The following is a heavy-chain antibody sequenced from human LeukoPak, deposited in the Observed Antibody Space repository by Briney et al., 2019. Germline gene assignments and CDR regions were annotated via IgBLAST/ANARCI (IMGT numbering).Heavy chain of an antibody. CDR1: GFTFSSCA. D-gene: IGHD6-19*01. J-gene: IGHJ4*02. CDR2: ISGGGGNT. Sequence: GGSLRLSCAASGFTFSSCAMGWVRQAPETGLEWVSAISGGGGNTYYADSVRGRFTISRDNSKNTLYLQMNSLRAEDTALYFCAKGPLIEVAGTTWDYWGQGTLVTVSS. CDR3: AKGPLIEVAGTTWDY. V-gene: IGHV3-23*01.